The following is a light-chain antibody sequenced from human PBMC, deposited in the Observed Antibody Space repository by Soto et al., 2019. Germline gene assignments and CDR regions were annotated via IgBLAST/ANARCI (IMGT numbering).Light chain of an antibody. CDR3: QVWDSRSDHPYVV. Sequence: SYELTQPPSVSVAPGKPARITCGGNNIGSKSVHWYQQKPRQAPVLVIYYDSDRPSGIPERFSGSNSGNTATLTISRVEAGDEADYYCQVWDSRSDHPYVVFGGGTKLTVL. V-gene: IGLV3-21*04. J-gene: IGLJ2*01. CDR1: NIGSKS. CDR2: YDS.